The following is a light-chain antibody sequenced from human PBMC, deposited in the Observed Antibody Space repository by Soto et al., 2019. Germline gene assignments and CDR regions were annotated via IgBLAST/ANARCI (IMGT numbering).Light chain of an antibody. CDR1: SSNFGAGYD. J-gene: IGLJ2*01. CDR3: QSYDSSLSGHVV. CDR2: GND. V-gene: IGLV1-40*01. Sequence: QAVVTQPPSVSGAPGQRVTISCTGSSSNFGAGYDVHWYQQVPGSAPKLVIYGNDFRPSGVPARFSGSRSGTSASLAITGLQAEDEGDYYCQSYDSSLSGHVVFGGGTKVTVL.